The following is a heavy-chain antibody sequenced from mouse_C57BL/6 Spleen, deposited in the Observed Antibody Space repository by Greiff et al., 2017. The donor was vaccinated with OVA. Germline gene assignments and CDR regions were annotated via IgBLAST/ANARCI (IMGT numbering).Heavy chain of an antibody. D-gene: IGHD2-5*01. V-gene: IGHV1-15*01. J-gene: IGHJ3*01. CDR2: IDPETGGT. CDR3: TRGAYYSNPWFAY. CDR1: GYTFTDYE. Sequence: QVHVKQSGAELVRPGASVTLSCKASGYTFTDYEMHWVKQTPVHGLEWIGAIDPETGGTAYNQKFKGKAILTADKSSSTAYMELRSLTSEDSAVYYCTRGAYYSNPWFAYWGQGTLVTVSA.